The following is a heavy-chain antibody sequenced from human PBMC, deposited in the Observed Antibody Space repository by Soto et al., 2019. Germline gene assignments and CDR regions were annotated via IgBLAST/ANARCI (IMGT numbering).Heavy chain of an antibody. CDR3: AREGYCSSGSCALYYHDYFGMDV. V-gene: IGHV1-18*01. CDR2: ISAYNDNT. J-gene: IGHJ6*02. CDR1: GYSFTRYG. D-gene: IGHD2-15*01. Sequence: QVQLVQSGAEVKKPGASVTVSCKASGYSFTRYGISWVRQAPGQGLEWMGWISAYNDNTKYAQTFRGRVSMTTATSTSTADMELRSLTSDDTAVYYCAREGYCSSGSCALYYHDYFGMDVWGQGTTVTVSS.